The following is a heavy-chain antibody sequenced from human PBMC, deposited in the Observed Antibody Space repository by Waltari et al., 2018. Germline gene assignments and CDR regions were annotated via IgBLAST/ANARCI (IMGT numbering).Heavy chain of an antibody. CDR3: ATGREQLAHFDH. CDR2: VDPEDGET. J-gene: IGHJ6*02. Sequence: DVQLVQSGAEVKKPGATVKISCKISGFTFTDYYIHWVQQAPGKGLKWVGLVDPEDGETVYAGNFQGRVTITADTLTDTAFMEVDTLRSEDTAVYYCATGREQLAHFDHWGQGTTVTGSS. V-gene: IGHV1-69-2*01. D-gene: IGHD6-6*01. CDR1: GFTFTDYY.